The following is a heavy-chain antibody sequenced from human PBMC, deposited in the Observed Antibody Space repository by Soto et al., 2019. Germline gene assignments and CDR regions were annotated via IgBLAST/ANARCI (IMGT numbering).Heavy chain of an antibody. D-gene: IGHD3-10*01. V-gene: IGHV1-18*04. J-gene: IGHJ6*02. CDR2: ISGYNGNT. CDR3: ARDLWSGSGHMLPYGMDV. CDR1: GYKFTSYG. Sequence: QVQLVQSGSEVKKPGASVKGSCKASGYKFTSYGVSWVRQAPGQGPEWMGWISGYNGNTNYAQKFQGRVTLTTDRSTGTAYMELRSLTAGDTAVYYCARDLWSGSGHMLPYGMDVWGQGTTVTVSS.